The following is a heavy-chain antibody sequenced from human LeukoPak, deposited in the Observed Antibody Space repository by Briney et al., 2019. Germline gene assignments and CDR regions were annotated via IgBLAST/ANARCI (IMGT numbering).Heavy chain of an antibody. CDR2: INPKSGGT. D-gene: IGHD3-22*01. V-gene: IGHV1-2*02. Sequence: ASVKVSCKASGYTFTDYYMHWVRQAPGQGLEWMGWINPKSGGTSYAQKFQGRVTMTRDTSISTAYMELSGLRSDDTVVYYCARPLTIGSGYYHFDFWGQGTLVTVSS. CDR1: GYTFTDYY. CDR3: ARPLTIGSGYYHFDF. J-gene: IGHJ4*01.